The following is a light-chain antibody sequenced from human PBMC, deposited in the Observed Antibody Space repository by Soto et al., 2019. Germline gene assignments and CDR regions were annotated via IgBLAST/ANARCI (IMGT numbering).Light chain of an antibody. J-gene: IGKJ5*01. V-gene: IGKV1-39*01. CDR2: AAS. CDR1: QSISSY. CDR3: QQSYSTPPIT. Sequence: DIQMTQYPSSLSASVGDRITITCRASQSISSYLNWYQHKPGKAPKLLIYAASSLQSGVPSRFSGSGSGTDFTLTISSLQPEDFATYYCQQSYSTPPITFGQGTRLEIK.